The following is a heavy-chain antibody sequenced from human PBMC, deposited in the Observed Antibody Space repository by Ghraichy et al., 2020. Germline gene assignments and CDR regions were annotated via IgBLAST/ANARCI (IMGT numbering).Heavy chain of an antibody. D-gene: IGHD2-21*02. J-gene: IGHJ4*02. CDR3: SANSESARVCLNF. Sequence: GGSLRLSCTVSGFAFNDAWMSWVRQAPGKGLEWIGRIKIERDGGTTDYAAPVKDRFTISRDDSKNIAYLQMDSLKTEDTAVYFCSANSESARVCLNFWGQGTLVTVSS. V-gene: IGHV3-15*01. CDR2: IKIERDGGTT. CDR1: GFAFNDAW.